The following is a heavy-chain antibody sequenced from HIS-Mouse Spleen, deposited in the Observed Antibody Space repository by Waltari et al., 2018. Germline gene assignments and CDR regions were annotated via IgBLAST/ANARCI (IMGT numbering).Heavy chain of an antibody. CDR3: ARGESGSYYYYYYYGMDV. J-gene: IGHJ6*02. V-gene: IGHV4-38-2*02. CDR1: GYSISSGYY. Sequence: QVQLQESGPGLVKPSETLSLTCTVSGYSISSGYYWGWIRQPPGKGLEWIGSIYHSGRPYYNPSLKSRVTISVDTSKNQFSLKLSSVTAADTAVYYCARGESGSYYYYYYYGMDVWGQGTTVTVSS. CDR2: IYHSGRP. D-gene: IGHD1-26*01.